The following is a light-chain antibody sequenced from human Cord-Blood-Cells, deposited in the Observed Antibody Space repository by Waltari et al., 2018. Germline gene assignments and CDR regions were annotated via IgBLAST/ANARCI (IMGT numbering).Light chain of an antibody. Sequence: EIVMTQSPATLSVSPGERATLSCRASQSVSSNLAWYQKKPGQPPRLFIYGASTRATGIAARLSGSGSGTTFTITISSLLSEDFAVYYCQQYNNWPPLTFGGGTKVEIK. V-gene: IGKV3-15*01. J-gene: IGKJ4*01. CDR2: GAS. CDR3: QQYNNWPPLT. CDR1: QSVSSN.